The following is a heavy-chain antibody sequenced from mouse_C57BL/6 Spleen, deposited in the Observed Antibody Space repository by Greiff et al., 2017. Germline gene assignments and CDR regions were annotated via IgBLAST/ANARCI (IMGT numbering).Heavy chain of an antibody. Sequence: VQLQQPGAELVRPGSSVKLSCKASGYTFTSYWMHWVKQRPIQGLEWIGNIDPSDSETHYNQKFKDKATLTVDKSSSTAYMQLSSLTSEDSAVYYCASITTVVAPYWYFDVWGTGTTVTVSS. V-gene: IGHV1-52*01. CDR3: ASITTVVAPYWYFDV. CDR1: GYTFTSYW. D-gene: IGHD1-1*01. J-gene: IGHJ1*03. CDR2: IDPSDSET.